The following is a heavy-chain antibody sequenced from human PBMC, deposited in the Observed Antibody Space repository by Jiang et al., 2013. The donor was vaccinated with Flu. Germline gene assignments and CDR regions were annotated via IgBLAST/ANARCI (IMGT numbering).Heavy chain of an antibody. CDR1: GYTFTGYD. V-gene: IGHV1-8*01. D-gene: IGHD4-23*01. Sequence: SGAEVKKPGASVKVSCKASGYTFTGYDLNWVRQATGQGLEWVGWMSPNTGKTGYAQKFQGRVTMTRDTSISTAYMELTSLTSEDTAVYYCARDFGDNSGWFDPWGQGTLVTVSS. CDR3: ARDFGDNSGWFDP. CDR2: MSPNTGKT. J-gene: IGHJ5*02.